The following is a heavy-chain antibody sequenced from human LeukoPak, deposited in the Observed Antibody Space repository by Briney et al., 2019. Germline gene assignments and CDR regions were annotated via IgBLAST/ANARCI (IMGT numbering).Heavy chain of an antibody. CDR1: GFTFSSYG. CDR2: IWYDGSNK. Sequence: GRSLRLSCAASGFTFSSYGMHWVRQAPGKGLEWVAVIWYDGSNKYYADSVKGRFTISRDNSKNTLYLQMNSLRAEDTAVYYCARDLGGTGAFDYWGQGTLVTVSS. CDR3: ARDLGGTGAFDY. V-gene: IGHV3-33*01. D-gene: IGHD3-16*01. J-gene: IGHJ4*02.